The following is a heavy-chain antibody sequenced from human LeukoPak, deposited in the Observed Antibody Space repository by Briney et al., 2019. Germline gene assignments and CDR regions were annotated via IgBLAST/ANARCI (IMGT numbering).Heavy chain of an antibody. Sequence: ASVKVSCKASGGTFSSYAISWVRQAPGQGLEWMGRIIPILGIANYAQKFQGRVTITADKSTSTAYMELSSLRSEDTVVYYCARGGIAAAGTFSIDYWGQGTLVTVSS. CDR3: ARGGIAAAGTFSIDY. CDR2: IIPILGIA. J-gene: IGHJ4*02. V-gene: IGHV1-69*04. CDR1: GGTFSSYA. D-gene: IGHD6-13*01.